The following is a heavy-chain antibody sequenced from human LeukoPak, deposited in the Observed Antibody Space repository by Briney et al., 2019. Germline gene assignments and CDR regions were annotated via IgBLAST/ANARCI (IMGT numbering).Heavy chain of an antibody. CDR1: GGTFSSYA. CDR2: IIPIFGIA. D-gene: IGHD6-13*01. CDR3: ARIIAAAGSDY. J-gene: IGHJ4*02. Sequence: SVKVSCKASGGTFSSYAISWVRQAPGQGLEWMGRIIPIFGIAKYAQKFHGRVTIAADKSTGTAYMELSSLRSEDTAVYYCARIIAAAGSDYWGQGTLVTVSS. V-gene: IGHV1-69*04.